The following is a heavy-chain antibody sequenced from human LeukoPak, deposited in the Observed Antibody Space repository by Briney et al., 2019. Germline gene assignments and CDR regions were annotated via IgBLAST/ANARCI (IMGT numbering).Heavy chain of an antibody. V-gene: IGHV4-4*07. CDR1: GGSISSYY. CDR3: AREDYDILTGYPN. CDR2: IYTSGST. J-gene: IGHJ4*02. D-gene: IGHD3-9*01. Sequence: SETLSLTCTVSGGSISSYYWSWTRQPAGKGLEGIGRIYTSGSTNYNPSLKSRVTMSLDTSKNQFSLKLSSVTAADTAVYYCAREDYDILTGYPNWGQGTLVTVSS.